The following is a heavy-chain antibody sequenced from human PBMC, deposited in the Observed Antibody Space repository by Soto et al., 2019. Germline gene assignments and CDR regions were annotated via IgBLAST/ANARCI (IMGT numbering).Heavy chain of an antibody. V-gene: IGHV4-59*01. CDR2: IYYSGST. J-gene: IGHJ3*02. Sequence: QVQLQESGPGLVKPSETLSLTCTVSGGSISSYYWSWIRQPPGKGLEWIGYIYYSGSTNYNPSLTSRVTVSVDTSKNQFSLKLSSVTAADTAVYYCARNYGHAFDIWGQGTMVTVSS. D-gene: IGHD1-7*01. CDR3: ARNYGHAFDI. CDR1: GGSISSYY.